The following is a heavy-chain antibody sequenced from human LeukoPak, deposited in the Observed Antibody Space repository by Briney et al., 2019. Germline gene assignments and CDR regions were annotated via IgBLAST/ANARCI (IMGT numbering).Heavy chain of an antibody. CDR3: ARGTILEPFDI. CDR2: IHPKSGGT. J-gene: IGHJ3*02. V-gene: IGHV1-2*02. Sequence: ASVKVSCKASGYTFTGYYMRWVRQAPGQGLEWMGWIHPKSGGTSYEQSFQGRVIMTSDTSISTAYMEVRRLTSDDTAVFYCARGTILEPFDIWGQGTMVTVSS. CDR1: GYTFTGYY. D-gene: IGHD3-3*01.